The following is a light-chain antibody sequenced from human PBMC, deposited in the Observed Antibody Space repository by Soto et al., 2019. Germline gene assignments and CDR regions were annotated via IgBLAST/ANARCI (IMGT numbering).Light chain of an antibody. CDR1: SSDVGGDNY. CDR3: SSFAGNNNLV. V-gene: IGLV2-8*01. CDR2: EDS. J-gene: IGLJ2*01. Sequence: QSALTQPPSASGSPGQSVTISCTGTSSDVGGDNYVSWYQQHPGKAPKLMISEDSNRPSGVPDRRSGSKSGNTASLTVSGLQAEDEADYYCSSFAGNNNLVFGGGTKLTVL.